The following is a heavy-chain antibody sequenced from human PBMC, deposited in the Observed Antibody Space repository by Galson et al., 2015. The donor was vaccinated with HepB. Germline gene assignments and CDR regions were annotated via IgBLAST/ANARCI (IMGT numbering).Heavy chain of an antibody. J-gene: IGHJ4*02. D-gene: IGHD4-17*01. V-gene: IGHV1-18*01. Sequence: SVKVSCKASGYTFTSYGISWVRQAPGQGLEWMGWISGYNDNTHYAQKLQGRVTMTTDTSTSTAYMELRSLRSDDTALYYCARTYGDYPWDYWGQGTLVTVSS. CDR3: ARTYGDYPWDY. CDR2: ISGYNDNT. CDR1: GYTFTSYG.